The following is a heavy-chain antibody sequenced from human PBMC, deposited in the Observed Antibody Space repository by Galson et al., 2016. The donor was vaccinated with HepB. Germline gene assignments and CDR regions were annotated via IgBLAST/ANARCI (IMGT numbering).Heavy chain of an antibody. J-gene: IGHJ4*02. CDR3: ATLGLDSLYGGKVFDY. CDR2: IYHSGTT. Sequence: SETLSLTCAVSGGSITSSTWWGWVRQPPGKGLEWIGEIYHSGTTNYNPSLKSRVTISVDKSKNQFSLKMRSVTAADTAVYYCATLGLDSLYGGKVFDYWGQGTLVTVSS. D-gene: IGHD4/OR15-4a*01. V-gene: IGHV4-4*02. CDR1: GGSITSSTW.